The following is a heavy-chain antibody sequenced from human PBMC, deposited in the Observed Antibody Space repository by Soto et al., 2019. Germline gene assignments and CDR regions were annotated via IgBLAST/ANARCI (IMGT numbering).Heavy chain of an antibody. CDR3: ARENLPGSTGSYFPDH. CDR1: GFTFSIYS. CDR2: ISSSSDYI. J-gene: IGHJ4*02. D-gene: IGHD1-26*01. V-gene: IGHV3-21*01. Sequence: VQLVESGGGLVKPGGSLRLSCAASGFTFSIYSMNWVRQAPGKGLEWVSCISSSSDYIYYANSMKGRFTISRDNAKNSLYLQINSLRAEDTAMYYCARENLPGSTGSYFPDHWGQGTLVTVSS.